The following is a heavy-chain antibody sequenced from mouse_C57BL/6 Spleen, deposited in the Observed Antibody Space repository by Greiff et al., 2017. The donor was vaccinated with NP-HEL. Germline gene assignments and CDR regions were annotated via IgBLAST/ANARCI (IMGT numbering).Heavy chain of an antibody. J-gene: IGHJ4*01. CDR3: AAGWLLRHHYYAMDY. D-gene: IGHD2-3*01. CDR2: IDPSDSYT. CDR1: GYTFTSYW. V-gene: IGHV1-50*01. Sequence: QVQLQQPGAELVKPGASVKLSCKASGYTFTSYWMQWVKQRPGQGLEWIGEIDPSDSYTNYNQKFKGKATLTVDTSSSTAYMQLSSLTSEDSAVYYCAAGWLLRHHYYAMDYWGQGTSVTVSS.